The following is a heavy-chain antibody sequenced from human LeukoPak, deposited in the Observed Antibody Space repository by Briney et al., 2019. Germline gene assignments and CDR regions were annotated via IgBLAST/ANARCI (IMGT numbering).Heavy chain of an antibody. CDR1: GYTFTSYG. Sequence: SVKVSCKASGYTFTSYGISWVRQAPGQGLEWMGWINAGNGNTKYSQKFQGRVTITRDTSASTAYMELSSLRSEDTAVYYCATQTAAGDNWFDPWGQGTLVTVSS. J-gene: IGHJ5*02. D-gene: IGHD6-13*01. V-gene: IGHV1-3*01. CDR2: INAGNGNT. CDR3: ATQTAAGDNWFDP.